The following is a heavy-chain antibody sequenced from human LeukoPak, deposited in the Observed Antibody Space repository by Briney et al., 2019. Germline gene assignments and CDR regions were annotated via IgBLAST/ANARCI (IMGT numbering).Heavy chain of an antibody. CDR2: ISGTGLST. CDR1: GFTFNTYT. J-gene: IGHJ4*02. CDR3: AKEGSR. V-gene: IGHV3-23*01. Sequence: PGGPLRLSCAASGFTFNTYTMNWVRQAPGKGLEWVSGISGTGLSTYYADSVRGRFTISRDNSENTLYLQMSSLRVDDTAVYYCAKEGSRWGQGTLVSVSS. D-gene: IGHD3-10*01.